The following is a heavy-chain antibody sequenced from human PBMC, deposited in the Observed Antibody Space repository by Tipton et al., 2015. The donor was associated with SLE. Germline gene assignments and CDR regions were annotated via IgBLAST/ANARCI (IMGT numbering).Heavy chain of an antibody. CDR2: IRYDGSNK. D-gene: IGHD5-12*01. J-gene: IGHJ4*01. CDR1: GFTFSSYD. Sequence: SLRLSCAASGFTFSSYDMHWVRQAPGKGLEWVAFIRYDGSNKYYADSVKGRFTISRDNSKNTLYLQMNSLRAEDTAVYYCAKVRGYSGYDLYYFDYWGQGTLVTVSS. CDR3: AKVRGYSGYDLYYFDY. V-gene: IGHV3-30*02.